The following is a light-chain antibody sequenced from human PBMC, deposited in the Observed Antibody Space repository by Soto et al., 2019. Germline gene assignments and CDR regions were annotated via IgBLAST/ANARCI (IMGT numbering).Light chain of an antibody. J-gene: IGKJ3*01. Sequence: DIQMTQSPSSLSASVGDRVTITCRASQSISSYLNWYQQKPGKAPKFLIYAASSLQSGVPSRFSGSGSGTDFTLTIRSLQPEDFATYYCQQSYSTPFTFGPGTKVDIK. CDR2: AAS. V-gene: IGKV1-39*01. CDR3: QQSYSTPFT. CDR1: QSISSY.